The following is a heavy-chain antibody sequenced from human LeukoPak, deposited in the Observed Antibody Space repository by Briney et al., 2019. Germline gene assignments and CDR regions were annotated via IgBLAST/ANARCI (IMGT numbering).Heavy chain of an antibody. CDR1: GGSISSYY. Sequence: SETLSLTCTVSGGSISSYYWSWIRQPPGKGLEWIGYIYYSGGTNYNPSLKSRVTISVDTSKNQFSLKLSSVTAADTAVYYCARGSRTIFGVVTPHGFDYWGQGTLVTVSS. CDR2: IYYSGGT. D-gene: IGHD3-3*01. J-gene: IGHJ4*02. V-gene: IGHV4-59*08. CDR3: ARGSRTIFGVVTPHGFDY.